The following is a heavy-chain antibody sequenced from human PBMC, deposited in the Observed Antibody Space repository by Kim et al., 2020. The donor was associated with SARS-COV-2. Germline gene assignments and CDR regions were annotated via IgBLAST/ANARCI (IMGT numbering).Heavy chain of an antibody. CDR2: IKQDGSEK. J-gene: IGHJ4*02. CDR3: ARVAYDFWSGYYYFNYFDY. D-gene: IGHD3-3*01. CDR1: GFTFSSYW. Sequence: GGSLRLSCAASGFTFSSYWMSWVRQAPGKGLEWVANIKQDGSEKYYVDSVKGRFTISRDNAKNSLYLQMNSLRAEDTAVYYCARVAYDFWSGYYYFNYFDYWGQGTLVTVSS. V-gene: IGHV3-7*03.